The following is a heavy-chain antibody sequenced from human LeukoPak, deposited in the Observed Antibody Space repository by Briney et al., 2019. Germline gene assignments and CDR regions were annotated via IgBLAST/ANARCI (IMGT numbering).Heavy chain of an antibody. Sequence: GGSLRLSCAASGFTFTTYDMNWVRQAPGKGLEWVSSITSTSSSTYYADSLKGRFTISRANAKNSLYLQMNNLRAEDTAVYYCARDCGGACYMDVWGKGTTVTVSS. CDR3: ARDCGGACYMDV. CDR2: ITSTSSST. D-gene: IGHD2-21*02. J-gene: IGHJ6*03. CDR1: GFTFTTYD. V-gene: IGHV3-21*01.